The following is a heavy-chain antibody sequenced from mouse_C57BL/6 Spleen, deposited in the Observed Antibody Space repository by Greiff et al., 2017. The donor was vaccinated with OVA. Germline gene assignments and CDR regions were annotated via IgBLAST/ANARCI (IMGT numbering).Heavy chain of an antibody. V-gene: IGHV3-8*01. D-gene: IGHD1-1*01. CDR2: ICYSGST. J-gene: IGHJ2*01. Sequence: EVQLQESGPGLAKPSQSLSLSCSASGYSITSYYWNWFRKFPGNNLEYMGHICYSGSTNYNPSLKSRISITRDTSKNQYYLQLNSVTTEDTATYYCARTPVLRYFDYWGQGTTLTVSS. CDR3: ARTPVLRYFDY. CDR1: GYSITSYY.